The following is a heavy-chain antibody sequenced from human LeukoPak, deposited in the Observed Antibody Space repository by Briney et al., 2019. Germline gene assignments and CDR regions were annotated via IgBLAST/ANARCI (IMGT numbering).Heavy chain of an antibody. J-gene: IGHJ4*02. D-gene: IGHD1-26*01. CDR3: ARGGGSYYSDY. Sequence: SETLSLTCAVYGGSFSGYYWSWIRQPPGKGPEWIGEINHSGSTNYNPSLKSRVTGSVDTSKNQFSLKLSSVTAADTAVYYCARGGGSYYSDYWGQGTLVTVSS. CDR1: GGSFSGYY. V-gene: IGHV4-34*01. CDR2: INHSGST.